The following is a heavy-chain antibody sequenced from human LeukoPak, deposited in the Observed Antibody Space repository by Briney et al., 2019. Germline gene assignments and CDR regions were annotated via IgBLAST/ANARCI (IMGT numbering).Heavy chain of an antibody. V-gene: IGHV3-13*04. CDR3: ARGRSGSYFDS. J-gene: IGHJ4*02. Sequence: GGSLRLSCAAYGFTFSSYDMHCVRQAKGKGMEWVSAISTTGDTYYPGSVKGRFTISRENAKSSLYLQMNSLRAEDTAVYYCARGRSGSYFDSWGQGTLVAVSS. D-gene: IGHD1-26*01. CDR1: GFTFSSYD. CDR2: ISTTGDT.